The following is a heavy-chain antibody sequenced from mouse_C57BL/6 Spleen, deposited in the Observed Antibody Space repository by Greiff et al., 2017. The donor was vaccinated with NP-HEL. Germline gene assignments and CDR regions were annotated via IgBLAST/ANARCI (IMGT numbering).Heavy chain of an antibody. CDR1: GFTFSSYA. CDR2: ISSGGDYI. CDR3: TRTPTIVTTVFDY. Sequence: EVLLVESGEGLVKPGGSLKLSCAASGFTFSSYAMSWVRQTPEKRLEWVAYISSGGDYIYYADNVKGRFTISRDNARNTLYRQMNRLKSEDTARYYCTRTPTIVTTVFDYWGQGTTLTVSS. V-gene: IGHV5-9-1*02. J-gene: IGHJ2*01. D-gene: IGHD2-5*01.